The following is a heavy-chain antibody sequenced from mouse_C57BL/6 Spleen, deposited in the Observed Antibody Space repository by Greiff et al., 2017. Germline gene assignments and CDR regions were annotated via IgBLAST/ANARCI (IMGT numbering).Heavy chain of an antibody. Sequence: EVKLMESGPELVKPGASVKMSCKASGYTFTDYNMHWVKQSHGKSLEWIGYINPNNGGTSYNQKFKGKATLTVNKSSSTAYMELRSLTSEDSAVYYCARWYYGSSSWYFDVWGTGTTVTVSS. D-gene: IGHD1-1*01. CDR3: ARWYYGSSSWYFDV. CDR2: INPNNGGT. V-gene: IGHV1-22*01. J-gene: IGHJ1*03. CDR1: GYTFTDYN.